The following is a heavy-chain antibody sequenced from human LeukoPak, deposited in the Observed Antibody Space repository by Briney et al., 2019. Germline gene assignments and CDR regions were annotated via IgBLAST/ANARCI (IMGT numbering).Heavy chain of an antibody. CDR2: IYHSGST. CDR3: ARVGRHPPYYYGSGSPTDY. CDR1: GYSISSGYY. D-gene: IGHD3-10*01. Sequence: PSETLSLTCTVSGYSISSGYYWGWIRQPPGKGLEWIGSIYHSGSTYYNPSLKSRVTISVDTSKNQFSLKLSSVTAADTAVYYCARVGRHPPYYYGSGSPTDYWGQGTLVTVSS. J-gene: IGHJ4*02. V-gene: IGHV4-38-2*02.